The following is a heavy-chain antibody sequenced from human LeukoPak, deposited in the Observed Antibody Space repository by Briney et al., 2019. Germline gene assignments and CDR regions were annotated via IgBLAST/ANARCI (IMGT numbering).Heavy chain of an antibody. J-gene: IGHJ4*02. CDR1: GFTFSSYE. V-gene: IGHV3-48*03. D-gene: IGHD2-15*01. Sequence: GGSLRLSCAASGFTFSSYEMNWVRQAPGKGLEWVSYISSSGSTIYYADSVKGRFTISRDNAKNSLYLQMNSLRAEDTAVHYCARDLGDCSGGSCVADYWGQGTLVTVSS. CDR2: ISSSGSTI. CDR3: ARDLGDCSGGSCVADY.